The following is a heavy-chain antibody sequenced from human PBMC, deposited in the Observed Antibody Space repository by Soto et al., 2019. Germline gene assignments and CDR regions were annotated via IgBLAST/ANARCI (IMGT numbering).Heavy chain of an antibody. CDR2: ISSYNGNT. V-gene: IGHV1-18*01. D-gene: IGHD3-10*01. Sequence: QVQLVQSGAEVKKPGASVKVSCKASGYTFTSYGINWVRQAPGQGLEWMGWISSYNGNTNYAQKLQGRVIMTTDTSTSTAYMELRSLRSDDTAVYYCARGRGITVVREVVIEQNWCDPLGQGSLVTVSS. J-gene: IGHJ5*02. CDR1: GYTFTSYG. CDR3: ARGRGITVVREVVIEQNWCDP.